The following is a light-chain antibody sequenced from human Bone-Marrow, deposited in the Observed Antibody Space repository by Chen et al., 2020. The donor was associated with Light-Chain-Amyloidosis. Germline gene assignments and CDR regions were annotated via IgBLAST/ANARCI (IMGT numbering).Light chain of an antibody. CDR2: GSS. Sequence: EIVLTQSPGTLSFSPGEGANLSCRASQTISSNYLTWYQQKFGQAPRLLIYGSSSRDPGIPDRFTGSGSGTDFTLNINRLEPEDFAMYYCQQYGTSPLTFGGGTKVEIK. V-gene: IGKV3-20*01. CDR3: QQYGTSPLT. CDR1: QTISSNY. J-gene: IGKJ4*01.